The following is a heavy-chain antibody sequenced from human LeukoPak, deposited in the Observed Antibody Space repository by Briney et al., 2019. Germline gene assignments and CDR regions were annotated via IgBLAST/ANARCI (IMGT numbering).Heavy chain of an antibody. Sequence: GGSLRLPCAASGFTFGSYWMSWVRQAPGKGLEWVANIKQDGSEKYYVDSVKGRFTISRDNAKKSLYLQMNSLRAEDTAVYYCSRLGGSYYHYWGQGALVTVSS. CDR1: GFTFGSYW. J-gene: IGHJ4*02. V-gene: IGHV3-7*01. CDR3: SRLGGSYYHY. CDR2: IKQDGSEK. D-gene: IGHD1-26*01.